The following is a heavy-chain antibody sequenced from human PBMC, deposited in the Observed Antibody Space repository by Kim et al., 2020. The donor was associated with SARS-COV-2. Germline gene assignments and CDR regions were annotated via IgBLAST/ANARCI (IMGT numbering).Heavy chain of an antibody. D-gene: IGHD1-26*01. V-gene: IGHV3-30*04. CDR1: GFTFSTYP. J-gene: IGHJ5*02. Sequence: GGSLRLSCAASGFTFSTYPMLWVRQAPGKGLEWVAVISDDGSAKYYADSVKGRFTISRDNSKNTLYLQMNTLRADDTTVYYCARASLVGPTYWFDPWGQGTLVKVSS. CDR2: ISDDGSAK. CDR3: ARASLVGPTYWFDP.